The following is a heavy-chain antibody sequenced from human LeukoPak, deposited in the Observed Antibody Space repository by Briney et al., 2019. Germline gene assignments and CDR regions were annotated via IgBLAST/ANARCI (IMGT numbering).Heavy chain of an antibody. CDR2: ISYDGSNK. J-gene: IGHJ4*02. Sequence: GRSLRLSCAASGFTFSSYAMHWVRQAPGKGLEWVAVISYDGSNKYYADSVRGRFTISRDNFKNTLYLQMNSLRAGDTAVYYCARDLEIGSSSYYFDYWGQGTLVTVSS. CDR1: GFTFSSYA. V-gene: IGHV3-30-3*01. CDR3: ARDLEIGSSSYYFDY. D-gene: IGHD3-3*01.